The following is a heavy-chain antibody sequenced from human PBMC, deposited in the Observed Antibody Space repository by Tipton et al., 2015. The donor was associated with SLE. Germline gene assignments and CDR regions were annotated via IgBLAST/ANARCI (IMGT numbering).Heavy chain of an antibody. D-gene: IGHD3-22*01. CDR1: GFTLSYYW. V-gene: IGHV3-7*03. CDR2: INQAGSEK. Sequence: SLRLSCAASGFTLSYYWMTWVRQAPGKGLEWVANINQAGSEKYYVDSVKGRFTISRDNARNALYLQMNSLRAEDTAVYYCARDYPYYDDGSALIWGQGTLVTVSS. J-gene: IGHJ4*02. CDR3: ARDYPYYDDGSALI.